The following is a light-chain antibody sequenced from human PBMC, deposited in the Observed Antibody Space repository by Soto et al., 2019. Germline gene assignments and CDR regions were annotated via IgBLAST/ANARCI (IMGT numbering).Light chain of an antibody. CDR3: SSYAGSNNFPDV. CDR1: SSDVGGYNY. V-gene: IGLV2-8*01. Sequence: QSALTQPPSASGSPGQSVTISCTGTSSDVGGYNYVSWYQQHPGKAPKLMIYEVSKRPSGVPDRFSGSKSGNTACLTVSGLQAEDEADYYCSSYAGSNNFPDVFGTGTKLTVL. J-gene: IGLJ1*01. CDR2: EVS.